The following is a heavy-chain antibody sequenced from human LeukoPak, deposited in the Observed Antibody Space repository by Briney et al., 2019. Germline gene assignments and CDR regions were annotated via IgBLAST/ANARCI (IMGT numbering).Heavy chain of an antibody. D-gene: IGHD3-22*01. J-gene: IGHJ4*02. CDR1: GFTFSSYG. V-gene: IGHV3-33*08. CDR2: IWSDGCNK. Sequence: PGGSLRLSCAASGFTFSSYGIHWVRQAPGKGLEWVAVIWSDGCNKYHADSVKGRFTISRDNSKNTVYLQMNSLRADDTAVYYCARAAYESTGYLTLWGQGALVTVSS. CDR3: ARAAYESTGYLTL.